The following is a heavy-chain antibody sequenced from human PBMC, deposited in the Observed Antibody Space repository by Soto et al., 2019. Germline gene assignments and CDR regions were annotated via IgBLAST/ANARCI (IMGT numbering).Heavy chain of an antibody. CDR3: ARHVRGGYGSFDY. J-gene: IGHJ4*02. D-gene: IGHD3-10*02. CDR2: IYYRGNA. CDR1: DDSINSDKYY. Sequence: SETLSLTCSVSDDSINSDKYYWGWIRQPPGKGLEWIGSIYYRGNAYYNPSLQTRVTISLDKSKSQFSLKLSSVTAADSAVYYCARHVRGGYGSFDYWGQGTXVTVSS. V-gene: IGHV4-39*01.